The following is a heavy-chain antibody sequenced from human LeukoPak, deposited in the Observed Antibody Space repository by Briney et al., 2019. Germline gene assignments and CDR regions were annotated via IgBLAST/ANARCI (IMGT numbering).Heavy chain of an antibody. D-gene: IGHD6-13*01. Sequence: SETLSLTCTVSGGSLISTSYFWGWIRQPPGKGLEWIGTIYYSGSTYYNPSLKSRVTISVDTSKNQFSLKLSSVTAADTAVYYCARRQSSSLHFQHWGQGTLVTVSS. CDR3: ARRQSSSLHFQH. J-gene: IGHJ1*01. CDR1: GGSLISTSYF. V-gene: IGHV4-39*01. CDR2: IYYSGST.